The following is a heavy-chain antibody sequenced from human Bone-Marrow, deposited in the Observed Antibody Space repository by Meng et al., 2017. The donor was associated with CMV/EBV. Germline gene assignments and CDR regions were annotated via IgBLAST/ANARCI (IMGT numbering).Heavy chain of an antibody. CDR2: ISAYNGNT. CDR1: GYTFTSYG. J-gene: IGHJ6*02. V-gene: IGHV1-18*01. Sequence: ASVKVSCKASGYTFTSYGISWVRQAPGQGLEWMGWISAYNGNTNYAQKLQGRVTMTTDTSTSTAYMELSSLRFDDTAVYYCAREPPTVSPNRDKLYYYGMDVWGQGTTVTVSS. D-gene: IGHD4-11*01. CDR3: AREPPTVSPNRDKLYYYGMDV.